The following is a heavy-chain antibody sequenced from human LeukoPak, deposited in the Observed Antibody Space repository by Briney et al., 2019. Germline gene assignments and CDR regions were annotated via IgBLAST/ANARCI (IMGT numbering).Heavy chain of an antibody. D-gene: IGHD2-8*01. CDR3: ARDLCMTTRAFYL. CDR2: IGSGGSFI. J-gene: IGHJ3*01. V-gene: IGHV3-21*01. Sequence: PGGSLRLSCAASGFTFSTFNMIWVRLSPGKGLEWVSFIGSGGSFIVYADLVKGRFTISRDDSNNSLYLQMTTLRTEDTAGYYRARDLCMTTRAFYLWGQGTMVTVSS. CDR1: GFTFSTFN.